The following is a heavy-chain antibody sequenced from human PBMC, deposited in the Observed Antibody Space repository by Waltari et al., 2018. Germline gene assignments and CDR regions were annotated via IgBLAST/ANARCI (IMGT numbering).Heavy chain of an antibody. D-gene: IGHD3-22*01. CDR3: VRKSSSGNTYNFDS. J-gene: IGHJ4*02. CDR1: GFTFTLST. Sequence: EVQLVESGGGLVKPGGSLRLSCAASGFTFTLSTMNWVRQAPGKGLEWVSSISSASSYTYYADSLKGRFTISRDNTKNSLYLQMNSLRAEDTAVYYCVRKSSSGNTYNFDSWGQGTLVTVSS. V-gene: IGHV3-21*02. CDR2: ISSASSYT.